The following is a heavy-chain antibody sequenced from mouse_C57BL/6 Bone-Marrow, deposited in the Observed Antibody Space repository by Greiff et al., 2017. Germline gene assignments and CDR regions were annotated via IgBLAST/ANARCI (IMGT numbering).Heavy chain of an antibody. CDR1: GFTFSDYG. D-gene: IGHD2-3*01. Sequence: EVQLVESGGGLVQPGGSLKLSCAASGFTFSDYGMAWVRQAPRKGPEWVAFISNLAYSIYYADTVTGRFTISRENAKNTLYLEMSSLRSEDTAMYYCARRGADGYYDYWGQGNTLTVSS. CDR2: ISNLAYSI. J-gene: IGHJ2*01. V-gene: IGHV5-15*01. CDR3: ARRGADGYYDY.